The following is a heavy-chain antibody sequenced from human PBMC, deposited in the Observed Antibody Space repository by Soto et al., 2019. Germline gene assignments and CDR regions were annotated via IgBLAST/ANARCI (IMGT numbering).Heavy chain of an antibody. D-gene: IGHD3-3*01. V-gene: IGHV3-23*01. J-gene: IGHJ4*02. CDR3: AKMSDFWSGSPTYHFDY. CDR1: EVTSSSYA. Sequence: VGSLRLSSAASEVTSSSYAMSWVSQAPGKGLEWVSVISGSGSSTYYADSVKGRFTISRDNSKKTLYVQMNSLRAEDTAVYYCAKMSDFWSGSPTYHFDYWGQGTQVTVST. CDR2: ISGSGSST.